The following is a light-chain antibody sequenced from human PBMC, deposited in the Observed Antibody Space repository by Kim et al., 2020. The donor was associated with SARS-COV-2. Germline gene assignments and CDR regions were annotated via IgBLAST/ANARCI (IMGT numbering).Light chain of an antibody. V-gene: IGLV3-9*01. CDR2: RDS. CDR1: NIGSKN. J-gene: IGLJ3*02. CDR3: QVWDSSTWV. Sequence: SVAPGQTARITCGGNNIGSKNVHWYQQKPGQAPVLVIYRDSNRPSGIPERFSGSNSGNTATLTISRAQAGDEADYYCQVWDSSTWVFGGGTQLTVL.